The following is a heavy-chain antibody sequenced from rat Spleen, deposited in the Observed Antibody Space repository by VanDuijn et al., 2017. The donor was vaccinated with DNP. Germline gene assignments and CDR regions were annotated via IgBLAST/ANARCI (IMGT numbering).Heavy chain of an antibody. CDR2: ISPGGDNS. V-gene: IGHV5-58*01. Sequence: EVKLVESGGGLVQPGRSLKLSCAASGFNFNDYWMGWVRQAPGKGLEWVASISPGGDNSYYRDSVKGRFTISRDNAENTVYLQMSSLRSEDTATYYCAKDYHYYAMDAWGQGTSVTVSS. J-gene: IGHJ4*01. CDR1: GFNFNDYW. CDR3: AKDYHYYAMDA.